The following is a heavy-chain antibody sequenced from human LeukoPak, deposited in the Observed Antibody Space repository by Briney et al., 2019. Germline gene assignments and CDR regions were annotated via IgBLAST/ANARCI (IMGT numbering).Heavy chain of an antibody. V-gene: IGHV1-2*02. J-gene: IGHJ6*03. Sequence: GASVKVSCKASGYTFTGYYMHWVRQAPGQGLEWMGWINPNSGGTNYAQRFQGRVTMTRDTSISTAYMELSRLRSDDTAVYYCARRSGYDLDYYMDVWGKGTTVTISS. CDR2: INPNSGGT. D-gene: IGHD5-12*01. CDR3: ARRSGYDLDYYMDV. CDR1: GYTFTGYY.